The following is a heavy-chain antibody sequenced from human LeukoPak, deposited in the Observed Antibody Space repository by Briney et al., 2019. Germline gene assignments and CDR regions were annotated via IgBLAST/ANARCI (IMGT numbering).Heavy chain of an antibody. CDR3: ARTSRITMVRGVIITDHFDY. J-gene: IGHJ4*02. V-gene: IGHV4-39*01. Sequence: SETLSLTCTVSGGSISSSSYYWGWIRQPPGKGLEWIGSIYYSGSTYYNPARKSRVTISVDRSKNQVSLKLSSVTAADTAVYYCARTSRITMVRGVIITDHFDYWGQGTLVTASS. CDR1: GGSISSSSYY. D-gene: IGHD3-10*01. CDR2: IYYSGST.